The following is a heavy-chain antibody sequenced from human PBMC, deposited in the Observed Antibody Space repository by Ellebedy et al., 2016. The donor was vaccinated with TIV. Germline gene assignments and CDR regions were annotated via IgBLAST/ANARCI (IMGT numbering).Heavy chain of an antibody. CDR2: IYPGDSDT. V-gene: IGHV5-51*01. CDR3: ARGERGSGWYWDK. Sequence: PGGSLRLSCKGSGYSFISYWIGWVRQMPGKGLEWIGYIYPGDSDTIYSPSFQGQVTISVDKSISTAYLQWSSLKASDTAIYYCARGERGSGWYWDKWGQGTLVTVSS. D-gene: IGHD6-19*01. CDR1: GYSFISYW. J-gene: IGHJ4*02.